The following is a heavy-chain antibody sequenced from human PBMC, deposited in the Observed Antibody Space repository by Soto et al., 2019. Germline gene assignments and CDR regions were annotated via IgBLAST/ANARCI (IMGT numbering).Heavy chain of an antibody. CDR2: ISGSGGST. Sequence: GGSLRLSCAASGFTFSSYAMSWVRQAPGKGLEWVSAISGSGGSTYYADSVKGRFTISRDNSKNTLYLQMNSLRAEDTAVYYCAKDPGSGWYPHDAFDIWGQGTMVTVSS. CDR1: GFTFSSYA. J-gene: IGHJ3*02. D-gene: IGHD6-19*01. CDR3: AKDPGSGWYPHDAFDI. V-gene: IGHV3-23*01.